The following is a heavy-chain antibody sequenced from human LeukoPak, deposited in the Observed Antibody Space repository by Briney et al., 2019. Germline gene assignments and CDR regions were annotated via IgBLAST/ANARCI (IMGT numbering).Heavy chain of an antibody. V-gene: IGHV3-74*01. J-gene: IGHJ4*02. Sequence: PGGSLRLSCAASGFTFSNYWMHWVRQVPGKGLVWVSRIDSDGTGTSYADSVKGRFTISRDNAKNTLYLQMNSLRAEDTAVYYCATVFDYWGQGTLVTVSS. CDR1: GFTFSNYW. CDR3: ATVFDY. CDR2: IDSDGTGT.